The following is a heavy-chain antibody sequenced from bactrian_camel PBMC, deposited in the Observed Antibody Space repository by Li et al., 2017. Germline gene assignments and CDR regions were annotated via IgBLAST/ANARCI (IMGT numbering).Heavy chain of an antibody. CDR3: AARTSIDGRCIGMWHF. Sequence: HVQLVESGGGSVQAGGSLTLSCTPSGHIDSSFCMGWFRQVPGGRREGVASIYTGGGSPSYADSVKGRFTPSEDNAKNTLYLQMNSLNSEDTGLYYCAARTSIDGRCIGMWHFWGQGTQVTVS. CDR2: IYTGGGSP. V-gene: IGHV3S1*01. J-gene: IGHJ4*01. CDR1: GHIDSSFC. D-gene: IGHD7*01.